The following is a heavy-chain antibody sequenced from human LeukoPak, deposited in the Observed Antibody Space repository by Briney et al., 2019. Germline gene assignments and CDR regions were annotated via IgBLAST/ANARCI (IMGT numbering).Heavy chain of an antibody. V-gene: IGHV1-2*02. CDR2: INPNSGGT. CDR1: GYTFTGHY. Sequence: ASVKVSCKASGYTFTGHYMHWVRQAPGQGLEWMGWINPNSGGTNYAQKFQGRVTMTRDTSISTAYMELGRLRSDDTAVYYCASLAVDTAMAPDFDYWGQGTLVTVSS. D-gene: IGHD5-18*01. CDR3: ASLAVDTAMAPDFDY. J-gene: IGHJ4*02.